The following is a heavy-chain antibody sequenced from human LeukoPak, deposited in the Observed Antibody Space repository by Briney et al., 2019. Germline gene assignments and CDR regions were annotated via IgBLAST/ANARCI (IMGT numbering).Heavy chain of an antibody. J-gene: IGHJ4*02. CDR3: AKGFYDSSGYWDY. CDR2: ISGSGGST. Sequence: GGSLRLSCAATGFTFSSYAMSWVRQAPGKGLEWVSAISGSGGSTYYADSVKGRFTISRDNSENTLYLQMNSLRAEDTAVYYCAKGFYDSSGYWDYWGQGTLVTVSS. V-gene: IGHV3-23*01. D-gene: IGHD3-22*01. CDR1: GFTFSSYA.